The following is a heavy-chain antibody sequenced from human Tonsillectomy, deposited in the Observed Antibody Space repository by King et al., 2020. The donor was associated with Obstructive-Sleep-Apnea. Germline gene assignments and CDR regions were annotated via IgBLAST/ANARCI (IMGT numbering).Heavy chain of an antibody. J-gene: IGHJ4*02. Sequence: QLVQSGAEVKKPGASVKVSCKPSGYTFTGYYIHWVRQAPGQRLEWMGWIDPDSGGTDYAQKFQGSVTMTRDTSISTAYMELSRLRSDDTAVYYCARNSGYDYYFDYWGQGTLVTVSS. CDR3: ARNSGYDYYFDY. D-gene: IGHD5-12*01. CDR1: GYTFTGYY. V-gene: IGHV1-2*02. CDR2: IDPDSGGT.